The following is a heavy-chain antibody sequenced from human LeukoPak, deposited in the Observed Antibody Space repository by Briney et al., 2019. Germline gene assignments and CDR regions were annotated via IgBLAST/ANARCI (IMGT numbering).Heavy chain of an antibody. CDR2: INWNGDNT. CDR3: AREVPLDYGDFSYFDY. V-gene: IGHV3-20*04. D-gene: IGHD4-17*01. Sequence: GGSLRLSCAASGFTFDDSGMSWVRQAPGKGLEWVSGINWNGDNTGYADSVKGRFTISRDDAKNSLYLQMNSLRAEDTAFYYCAREVPLDYGDFSYFDYWGQGTLVTVSS. CDR1: GFTFDDSG. J-gene: IGHJ4*02.